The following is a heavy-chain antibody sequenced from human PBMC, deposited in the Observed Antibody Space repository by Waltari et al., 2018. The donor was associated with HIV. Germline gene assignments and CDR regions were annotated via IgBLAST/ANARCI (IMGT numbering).Heavy chain of an antibody. D-gene: IGHD5-12*01. V-gene: IGHV3-74*01. J-gene: IGHJ4*02. CDR2: MNTEGRIK. CDR3: ARGDGYNYGAY. Sequence: EVQLVESGGGLVQPGGSLRLSCAASGFTFSRYWMYWVRHAPGKGLVWVARMNTEGRIKKYADSVKGRFTISRDNAKNTLYLQMNSLRAEDTAVYYCARGDGYNYGAYWGQGTLVTVSS. CDR1: GFTFSRYW.